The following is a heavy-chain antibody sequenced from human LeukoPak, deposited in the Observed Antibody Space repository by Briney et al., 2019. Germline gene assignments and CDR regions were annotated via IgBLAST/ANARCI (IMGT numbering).Heavy chain of an antibody. V-gene: IGHV3-48*01. CDR3: ARIMTTVTTVEY. CDR1: GFTFSTYS. Sequence: GGSLRPSCAASGFTFSTYSMNWVRQAPGKGLEGVSYISSSSSMIYYADSVKGRFTISRDNAKNSLYLQMNSLRAEDTAVYYCARIMTTVTTVEYWGQGTLVTVSS. J-gene: IGHJ4*02. D-gene: IGHD4-17*01. CDR2: ISSSSSMI.